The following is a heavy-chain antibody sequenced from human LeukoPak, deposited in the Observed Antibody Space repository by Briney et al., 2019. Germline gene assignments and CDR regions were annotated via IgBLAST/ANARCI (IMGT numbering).Heavy chain of an antibody. D-gene: IGHD1-26*01. Sequence: ASVKVSCKASGYTFTSYFIHWVRQAPGQGLEYMGEINPSGGSTNYAQNFQGRVTMTRDTSTSTVYMDLSSLRSEDTAVYYCAAFRGSYLIWPPAGWFDPWGQGTLVTVSS. CDR2: INPSGGST. CDR3: AAFRGSYLIWPPAGWFDP. CDR1: GYTFTSYF. J-gene: IGHJ5*02. V-gene: IGHV1-46*01.